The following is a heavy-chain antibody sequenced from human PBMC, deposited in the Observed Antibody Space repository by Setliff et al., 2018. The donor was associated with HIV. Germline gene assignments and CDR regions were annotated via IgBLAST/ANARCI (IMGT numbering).Heavy chain of an antibody. D-gene: IGHD3-3*01. CDR1: GYNFDSFA. Sequence: ASVKVSCKASGYNFDSFAVIWVRQAPGQGLEWMGWISGYNGQTKDAQKFQGRLIMTTDTATSTPYMEMRSLRSDDTAVYFCARMQAYYNFWRSTYYFDYWGQGTPVTVSS. CDR2: ISGYNGQT. J-gene: IGHJ4*02. V-gene: IGHV1-18*01. CDR3: ARMQAYYNFWRSTYYFDY.